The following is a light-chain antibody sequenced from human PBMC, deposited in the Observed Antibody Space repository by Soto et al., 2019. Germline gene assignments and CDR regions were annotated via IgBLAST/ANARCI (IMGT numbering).Light chain of an antibody. CDR1: QSVDSQ. Sequence: EIVLTQSPASLSLSPGERATLSCRASQSVDSQLAWYQQKFGLAPRLVIYETSNRATDIPARFSGSGFGTDFTLTIISLEPEDFAVYYCQQSSSWPLTFGGGTKVDIK. CDR2: ETS. V-gene: IGKV3-11*01. J-gene: IGKJ4*01. CDR3: QQSSSWPLT.